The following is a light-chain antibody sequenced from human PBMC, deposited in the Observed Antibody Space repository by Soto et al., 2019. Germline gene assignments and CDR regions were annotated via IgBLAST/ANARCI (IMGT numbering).Light chain of an antibody. J-gene: IGKJ1*01. CDR1: QSVSSN. V-gene: IGKV3-15*01. CDR3: QQYNNWWT. CDR2: GAS. Sequence: EIVLTQSPGTLSLSPGERATLSCRASQSVSSNLAWYQQKPGQAPRLLIYGASTRATGIPARFSGSGSGTEFTLTISSLQSEDFAVYYCQQYNNWWTFGQGTQVEIK.